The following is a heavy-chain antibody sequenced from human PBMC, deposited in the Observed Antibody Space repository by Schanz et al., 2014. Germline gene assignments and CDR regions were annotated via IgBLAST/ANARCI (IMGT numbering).Heavy chain of an antibody. CDR1: GGSIRSYF. J-gene: IGHJ2*01. D-gene: IGHD1-1*01. CDR2: VFPNGIT. CDR3: VRDTTWRLDL. Sequence: QVQLQESGPGLLKPSETLSLTCTVSGGSIRSYFWSWIRQPAGKALEWVGRVFPNGITNYNPSLKSRVTISLDTSKTQFSLTLTSLPAADTAVYYCVRDTTWRLDLWGRGTLVTVSS. V-gene: IGHV4-4*07.